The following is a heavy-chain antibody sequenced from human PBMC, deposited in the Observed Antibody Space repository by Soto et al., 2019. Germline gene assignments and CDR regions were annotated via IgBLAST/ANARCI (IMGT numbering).Heavy chain of an antibody. J-gene: IGHJ5*02. CDR1: GGAISSSSYY. Sequence: SETLSLTCTVSGGAISSSSYYLGWIGQPPGKGLEWIGSIYYSGSTYYNPSLKSRVTISVDTSKNQFSLKLSSVTAADTAVYYCARHMFAVPGINWFDPWGQGTLVTVSS. CDR2: IYYSGST. V-gene: IGHV4-39*01. CDR3: ARHMFAVPGINWFDP. D-gene: IGHD6-19*01.